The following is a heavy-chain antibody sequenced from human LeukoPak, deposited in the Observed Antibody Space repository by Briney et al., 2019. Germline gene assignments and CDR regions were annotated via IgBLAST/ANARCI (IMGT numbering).Heavy chain of an antibody. V-gene: IGHV3-72*01. CDR3: AREVVGYSYGYYYYYYYYMDV. D-gene: IGHD5-18*01. J-gene: IGHJ6*03. Sequence: GGSLRLSCAASGFTFSDHYMDWVRQAPGKGLEWVGRTRNKANSYTTEYAASVKGRFTISRDDSKNSLYLQMNSLKTEGTAVYYCAREVVGYSYGYYYYYYYYMDVWGKGTTVTISS. CDR1: GFTFSDHY. CDR2: TRNKANSYTT.